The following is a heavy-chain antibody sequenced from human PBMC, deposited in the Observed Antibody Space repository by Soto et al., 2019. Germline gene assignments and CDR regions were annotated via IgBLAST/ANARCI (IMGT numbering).Heavy chain of an antibody. J-gene: IGHJ3*02. CDR2: IIPILGLA. Sequence: SVKVSCKASGYTFTSYDITWVRQAPGQGLQWMGRIIPILGLANYAQKFQGRVTITADKSTSTASMELSSLRSEDTAVYYCAREHGSPHAFDIWGQGTVVTVS. CDR1: GYTFTSYD. V-gene: IGHV1-69*04. D-gene: IGHD2-15*01. CDR3: AREHGSPHAFDI.